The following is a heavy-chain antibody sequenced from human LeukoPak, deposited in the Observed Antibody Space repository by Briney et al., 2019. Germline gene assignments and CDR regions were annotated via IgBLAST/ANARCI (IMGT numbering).Heavy chain of an antibody. CDR2: ISSNGGST. CDR3: ARDSIAVAGTIDY. Sequence: TGGSLRLSCAASGFTFSSYAMHWVRQAPGKGLEYVSAISSNGGSTYYANSVKGRFTISRDNSKHTLYLQMGSLRAEDMAVYYCARDSIAVAGTIDYWGQGTLVTVSS. CDR1: GFTFSSYA. V-gene: IGHV3-64*01. D-gene: IGHD6-19*01. J-gene: IGHJ4*02.